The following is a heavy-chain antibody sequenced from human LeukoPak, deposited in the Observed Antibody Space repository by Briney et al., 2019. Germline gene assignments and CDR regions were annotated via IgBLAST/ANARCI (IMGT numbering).Heavy chain of an antibody. V-gene: IGHV4-59*01. D-gene: IGHD5-18*01. Sequence: SETLSLTCTVSGGSFEHYFWSWIRRPPGKGLEFIGYVYYTGSTDYSPSLKSRLTISADTAKNQFSLKLRSVTAADTAVYYCASHRRSHGAEYWGQGTLVTVSS. J-gene: IGHJ4*02. CDR2: VYYTGST. CDR3: ASHRRSHGAEY. CDR1: GGSFEHYF.